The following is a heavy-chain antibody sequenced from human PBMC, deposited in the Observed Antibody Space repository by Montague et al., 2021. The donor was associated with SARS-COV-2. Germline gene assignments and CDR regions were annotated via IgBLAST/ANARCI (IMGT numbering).Heavy chain of an antibody. CDR2: TYYRPKWYN. D-gene: IGHD3-10*01. CDR1: GDSVSSNSAA. CDR3: ARGGWGAPGTGRLFDY. Sequence: CAISGDSVSSNSAAWNWIRQSPSRGLEWLGRTYYRPKWYNDYAASVKSRITINPDTSKNQFSLQLNSVTPEDTAVYYCARGGWGAPGTGRLFDYWGQGTLVTVSS. J-gene: IGHJ4*02. V-gene: IGHV6-1*01.